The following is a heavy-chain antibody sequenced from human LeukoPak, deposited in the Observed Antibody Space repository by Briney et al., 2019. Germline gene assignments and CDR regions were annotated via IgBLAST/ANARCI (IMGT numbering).Heavy chain of an antibody. CDR1: GFTFSSYW. CDR2: ISSRSTI. CDR3: ARALISGYCSSTSCYGFDY. D-gene: IGHD2-2*01. Sequence: PGGSLRLSCAASGFTFSSYWMSWVRQASGKGLEWVSSISSRSTIYYADSVKGRFTISRDNAKNSLYLQMKSLRAEDTAVYYCARALISGYCSSTSCYGFDYWGQGTLVTVSS. J-gene: IGHJ4*02. V-gene: IGHV3-69-1*02.